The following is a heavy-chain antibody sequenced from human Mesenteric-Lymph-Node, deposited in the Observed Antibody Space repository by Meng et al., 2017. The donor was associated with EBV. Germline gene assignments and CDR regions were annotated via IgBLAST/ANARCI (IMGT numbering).Heavy chain of an antibody. CDR1: GGTFSSYA. D-gene: IGHD1-1*01. CDR2: IIPIFGTA. J-gene: IGHJ4*02. Sequence: QVQLLQAGAEVKKPGSSVKVSCKASGGTFSSYAISWVRQAPGQGLEWMGGIIPIFGTANYAQKFQGKVTITADKSTSTAYMELSSLRSEDTAVYYCARDRGLERNDGIDYWGQGTLVTVSS. CDR3: ARDRGLERNDGIDY. V-gene: IGHV1-69*06.